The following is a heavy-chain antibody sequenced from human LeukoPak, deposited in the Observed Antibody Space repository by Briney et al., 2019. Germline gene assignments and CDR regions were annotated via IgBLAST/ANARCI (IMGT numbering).Heavy chain of an antibody. CDR2: IVVGSGNT. V-gene: IGHV1-58*01. D-gene: IGHD3-22*01. CDR3: ARGVSRVVPLANYYDGSAPFDY. Sequence: ASGKVSCKASGFTFTSSAVQWVRQARGQRLEWIGWIVVGSGNTNYAQKFQERVTITRDMSTSTAYMELSSLRSEDTAVYYCARGVSRVVPLANYYDGSAPFDYWGQGTLVTVSS. CDR1: GFTFTSSA. J-gene: IGHJ4*02.